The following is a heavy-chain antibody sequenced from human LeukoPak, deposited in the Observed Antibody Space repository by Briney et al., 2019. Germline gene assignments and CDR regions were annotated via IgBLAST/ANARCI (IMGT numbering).Heavy chain of an antibody. V-gene: IGHV3-48*02. J-gene: IGHJ5*02. Sequence: GGSLRLSCAASGFTFSSYSMNWVRQAPGKGLEWVSYISSSSSTIYYADSVKGRFPISRDNAKNSLYLQMNSLRDEDTAVYYCARTADYYDSKTNQGDDWFDPWGQGTLVTVSS. D-gene: IGHD3-22*01. CDR2: ISSSSSTI. CDR3: ARTADYYDSKTNQGDDWFDP. CDR1: GFTFSSYS.